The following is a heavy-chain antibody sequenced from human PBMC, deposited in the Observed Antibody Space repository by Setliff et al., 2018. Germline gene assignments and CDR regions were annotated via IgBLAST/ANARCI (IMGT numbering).Heavy chain of an antibody. Sequence: ASVKVSCKASGYTFTSYDTNWVRQATGQGLEWMGWMNPNSGNTGYAQKFQGRVTMTRNTSISTAYMDLSSLRFEDTAVYYCARAQSWSGGPYYFDNWGQGTRVTVSS. V-gene: IGHV1-8*02. J-gene: IGHJ4*02. CDR2: MNPNSGNT. CDR1: GYTFTSYD. D-gene: IGHD3-3*01. CDR3: ARAQSWSGGPYYFDN.